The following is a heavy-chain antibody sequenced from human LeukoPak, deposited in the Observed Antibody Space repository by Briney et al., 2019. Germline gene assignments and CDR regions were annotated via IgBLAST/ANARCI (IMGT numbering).Heavy chain of an antibody. D-gene: IGHD6-13*01. J-gene: IGHJ4*02. CDR1: GFTFSSYG. CDR3: ARKMRPGIAAAGSDY. V-gene: IGHV3-30*02. Sequence: GGSLRLSCAASGFTFSSYGMHWVRQAPGKGLEWVAFIRYDGSNNYYADSVKGRFTISRDSSKNTLYLQMNSLRAEDTAVYYCARKMRPGIAAAGSDYWGQGTLVTVSS. CDR2: IRYDGSNN.